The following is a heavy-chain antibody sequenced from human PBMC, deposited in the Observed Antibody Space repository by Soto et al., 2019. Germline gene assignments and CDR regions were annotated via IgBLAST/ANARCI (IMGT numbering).Heavy chain of an antibody. J-gene: IGHJ4*02. CDR1: GFTFSSHE. CDR3: AREYSSSY. Sequence: EVQLVESGGGLVQPGGSLRLSCAASGFTFSSHEMNWVRQAPGKGLEWVSYIDYSGSRTDYADSVKGRFTISRDNAKNSLYLQMYSLRAEDTAVYYCAREYSSSYWGQGTLVTVSS. D-gene: IGHD6-6*01. V-gene: IGHV3-48*03. CDR2: IDYSGSRT.